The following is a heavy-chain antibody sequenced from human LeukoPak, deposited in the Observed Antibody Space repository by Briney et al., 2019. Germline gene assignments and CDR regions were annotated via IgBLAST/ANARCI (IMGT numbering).Heavy chain of an antibody. CDR3: ARHIVLVPAAPIATTPNKDEFDY. CDR2: ISSSSSYI. D-gene: IGHD2-2*01. Sequence: GGSLRLSCAASGFTFRSYSMNWVRQAPGKGLEWVSSISSSSSYIYNADSVKGRFTISRDNAKNSLYLQMNSLRAEDTAVYYCARHIVLVPAAPIATTPNKDEFDYWGQGTLVTVSS. J-gene: IGHJ4*02. CDR1: GFTFRSYS. V-gene: IGHV3-21*04.